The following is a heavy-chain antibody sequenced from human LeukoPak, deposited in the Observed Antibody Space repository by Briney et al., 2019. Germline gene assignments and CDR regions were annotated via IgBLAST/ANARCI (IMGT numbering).Heavy chain of an antibody. D-gene: IGHD1-26*01. V-gene: IGHV1-18*01. J-gene: IGHJ4*02. Sequence: ASVKVTCKASGYTFTSYGLSWVRQAPGQGLEWMGWISGYNGNTNHAQKFQGRLTMTTDTSTSTAYMELKSLRSDDTAVYYCARDLPYGSSDRIPFDYWGQGTLVTVSS. CDR2: ISGYNGNT. CDR3: ARDLPYGSSDRIPFDY. CDR1: GYTFTSYG.